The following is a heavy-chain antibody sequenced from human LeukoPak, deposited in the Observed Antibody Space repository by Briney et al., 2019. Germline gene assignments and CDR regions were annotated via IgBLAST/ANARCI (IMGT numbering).Heavy chain of an antibody. CDR2: ISYDGSNK. D-gene: IGHD6-19*01. V-gene: IGHV3-30*18. CDR3: AKDRVAVAPLTWFDP. J-gene: IGHJ5*02. Sequence: GGSLRLSCAASGFTFSSYGMHWVRQAPGKGLEWVAVISYDGSNKYYADSVKGRFTISRDNSKNTLYLQMNSLRAEDTAVYYCAKDRVAVAPLTWFDPWGQETLVTVSS. CDR1: GFTFSSYG.